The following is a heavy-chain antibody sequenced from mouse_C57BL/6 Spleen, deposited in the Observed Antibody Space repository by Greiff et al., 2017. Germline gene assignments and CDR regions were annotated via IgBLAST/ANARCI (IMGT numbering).Heavy chain of an antibody. CDR2: IYPGDGDT. D-gene: IGHD1-1*01. Sequence: VQPRQSGAELVKPGASVKISCKASGYAFSSYWMNWVKQRPGKGLEWIGQIYPGDGDTNYNGKFKGKATLTADKSSSTAYMQLSSLTSEDSAVYFCARSDGSSGDYFDYWGQGTTLTVSS. V-gene: IGHV1-80*01. J-gene: IGHJ2*01. CDR3: ARSDGSSGDYFDY. CDR1: GYAFSSYW.